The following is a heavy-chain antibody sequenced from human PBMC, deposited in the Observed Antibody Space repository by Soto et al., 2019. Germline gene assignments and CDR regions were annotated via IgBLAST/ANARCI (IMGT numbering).Heavy chain of an antibody. CDR2: IYHSGST. CDR1: GGSISSGGYS. CDR3: XGXGXXHXSGMDV. Sequence: QLQLQESGSGLVKPSQTLSLTCAVSGGSISSGGYSWSWIRQPPGKGLEWIGYIYHSGSTYYNPSLKSRVTISVDRSKNQFSLKLSSVTAADTAVXXXXGXGXXHXSGMDVWGQGTTVTVSS. J-gene: IGHJ6*02. V-gene: IGHV4-30-2*01.